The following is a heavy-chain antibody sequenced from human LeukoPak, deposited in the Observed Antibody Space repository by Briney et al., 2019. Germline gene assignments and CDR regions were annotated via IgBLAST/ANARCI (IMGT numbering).Heavy chain of an antibody. D-gene: IGHD3-16*02. J-gene: IGHJ5*02. Sequence: PSETLSLTCTVSGGSISSGSYYWSWIRQPAGKGLEWIGRIYTSGSTNYNPSLKSRVTISVDTSKNQFSLKLSSVTAADTAVYYCARIVRSRPCWFDPWGQGTLVTVSS. CDR3: ARIVRSRPCWFDP. CDR1: GGSISSGSYY. CDR2: IYTSGST. V-gene: IGHV4-61*02.